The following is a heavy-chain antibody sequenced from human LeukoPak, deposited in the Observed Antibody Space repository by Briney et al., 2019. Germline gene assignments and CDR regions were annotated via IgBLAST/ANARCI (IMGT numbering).Heavy chain of an antibody. V-gene: IGHV4-34*01. CDR3: ARGRAYYDFWSGYYNWFDP. J-gene: IGHJ5*02. CDR1: GGSFSGYY. D-gene: IGHD3-3*01. Sequence: SETLSLTCAVYGGSFSGYYWSWIRQPPGKGLEWIGEINHSGSTNYNPSLKSRVTISVDTSKNQFSLKLSSVTAADTAVSYCARGRAYYDFWSGYYNWFDPWGQGTLVTVSS. CDR2: INHSGST.